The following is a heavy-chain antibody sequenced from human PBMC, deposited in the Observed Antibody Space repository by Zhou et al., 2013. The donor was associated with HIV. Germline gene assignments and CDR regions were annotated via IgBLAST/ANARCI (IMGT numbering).Heavy chain of an antibody. CDR3: ARDPRRKSCSGGSCYGWFDP. Sequence: QVRLVQSGAEVKEPGASVKVSCKASGYTFTDYYIYWVRQAPGQGLEWMGWINPNSGGTKYAQKFQGRVTMTRDTSISTAYMELRSLRSDDTAVYYCARDPRRKSCSGGSCYGWFDPGAREPWSPSPQ. CDR1: GYTFTDYY. J-gene: IGHJ5*02. D-gene: IGHD2-15*01. V-gene: IGHV1-2*02. CDR2: INPNSGGT.